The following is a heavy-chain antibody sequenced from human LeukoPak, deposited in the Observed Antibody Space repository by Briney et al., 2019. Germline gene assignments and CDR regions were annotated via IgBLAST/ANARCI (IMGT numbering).Heavy chain of an antibody. V-gene: IGHV4-34*01. CDR1: GGSFSGYY. D-gene: IGHD3-22*01. CDR2: ISHSGST. J-gene: IGHJ4*02. CDR3: AGSFTYYYDSSGSPSY. Sequence: SETLSLTCAVYGGSFSGYYWSWIRQPPGKGLEWIGEISHSGSTNYNPSLKSRVTISVDTSKNQFSLKLSSVTAADTAVYYCAGSFTYYYDSSGSPSYWGQGTLVTVSS.